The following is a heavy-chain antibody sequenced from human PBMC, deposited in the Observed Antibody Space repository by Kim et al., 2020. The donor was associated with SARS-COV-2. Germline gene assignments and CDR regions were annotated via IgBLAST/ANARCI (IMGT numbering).Heavy chain of an antibody. CDR1: GFTFSSYS. CDR3: ARDPSYSSGWPGFDY. CDR2: ISSSSSYI. J-gene: IGHJ4*02. Sequence: GGSLRLSCAASGFTFSSYSMNWVRQAPGKGLEWVSSISSSSSYIYYADSVKGRFTISRDNAKNSLYLQMNSLRAEDTAVYYCARDPSYSSGWPGFDYSGQGSLVTDSS. V-gene: IGHV3-21*01. D-gene: IGHD6-19*01.